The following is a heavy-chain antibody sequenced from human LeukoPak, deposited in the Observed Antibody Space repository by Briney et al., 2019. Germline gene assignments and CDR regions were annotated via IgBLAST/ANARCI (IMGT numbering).Heavy chain of an antibody. CDR1: GYTFTGYY. CDR3: VREVILWFGEPYYFDY. CDR2: INPNSGGT. Sequence: ASVKVSCKASGYTFTGYYMHWVRQAPGQGLEWMGWINPNSGGTNYAQKFQGRVTMTRDTSISTAYMELSRLRSDDTAVYYCVREVILWFGEPYYFDYWGQGTLVTVSS. J-gene: IGHJ4*02. V-gene: IGHV1-2*02. D-gene: IGHD3-10*01.